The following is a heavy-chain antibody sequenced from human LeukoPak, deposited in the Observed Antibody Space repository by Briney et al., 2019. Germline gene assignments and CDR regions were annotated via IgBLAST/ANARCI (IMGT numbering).Heavy chain of an antibody. CDR1: GGTFSSYA. CDR2: IIPILGIA. CDR3: ARDRSLVVPAAIPVSGWFDP. Sequence: ASVKVSCKASGGTFSSYAISWVRQAPGQGLEWMGRIIPILGIANYAQKFQGRVTITADKSTSTAYMELSSLRSEDTAVYYCARDRSLVVPAAIPVSGWFDPWGQGTLVTVSS. V-gene: IGHV1-69*04. J-gene: IGHJ5*02. D-gene: IGHD2-2*02.